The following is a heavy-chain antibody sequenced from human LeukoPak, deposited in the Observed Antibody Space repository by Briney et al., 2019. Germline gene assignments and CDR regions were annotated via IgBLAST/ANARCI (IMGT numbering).Heavy chain of an antibody. J-gene: IGHJ4*02. D-gene: IGHD3-10*01. CDR1: GFTFSSYA. Sequence: GRSLRLSCAASGFTFSSYAMSWVRQAPGKGLGWVSAISGSGGSTYYADSVKGRFTISRDNSKNTLYLQMNSLRAEDTAVYYCAKNTRITMVRGMGYWGQGTLVTVSP. CDR2: ISGSGGST. V-gene: IGHV3-23*01. CDR3: AKNTRITMVRGMGY.